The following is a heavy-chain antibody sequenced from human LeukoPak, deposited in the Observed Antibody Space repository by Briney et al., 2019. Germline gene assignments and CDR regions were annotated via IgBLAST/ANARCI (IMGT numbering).Heavy chain of an antibody. Sequence: GESLKISCKASGYNFFRYWIGWVRQMPGKGLEWMGIINIGDYDTRYSPSFQGPVTISLDQSRSTAYSQRNNPESSGHAMYYFAIQGGGKFDPWGQGTLVTVSS. CDR1: GYNFFRYW. CDR2: INIGDYDT. J-gene: IGHJ5*02. D-gene: IGHD3-16*01. CDR3: AIQGGGKFDP. V-gene: IGHV5-51*01.